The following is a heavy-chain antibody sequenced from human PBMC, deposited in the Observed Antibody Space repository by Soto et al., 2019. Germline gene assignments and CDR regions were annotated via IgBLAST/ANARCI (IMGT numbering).Heavy chain of an antibody. J-gene: IGHJ6*02. CDR1: GGSISSGDYY. Sequence: SETLSLTCTVAGGSISSGDYYWSWIRQPPGKGLEWIGYIYYSGSTYYNPSLKSRVTISVDTSKNQFSLKLSSVTAADTAVYYCARDRVRLPRGYYYYGMDVWGQGTTVTVSS. CDR2: IYYSGST. V-gene: IGHV4-30-4*01. CDR3: ARDRVRLPRGYYYYGMDV. D-gene: IGHD6-25*01.